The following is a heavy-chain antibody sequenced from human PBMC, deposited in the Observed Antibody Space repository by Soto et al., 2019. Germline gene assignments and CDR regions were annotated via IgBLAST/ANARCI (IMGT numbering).Heavy chain of an antibody. CDR1: GYSFTSYW. J-gene: IGHJ6*02. D-gene: IGHD6-13*01. CDR3: AILKWSYSEVYYYYGMDV. CDR2: IYPGDSDT. V-gene: IGHV5-51*01. Sequence: GASLKISCKGSGYSFTSYWIGWVRQMXGKGLEWMGIIYPGDSDTRYSPSFQGQVTISADKSISTAYLQWSSLKASDTSMYYCAILKWSYSEVYYYYGMDVWGQGTTVTVSS.